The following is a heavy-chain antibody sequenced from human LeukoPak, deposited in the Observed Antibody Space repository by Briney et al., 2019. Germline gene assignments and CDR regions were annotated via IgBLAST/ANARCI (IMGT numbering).Heavy chain of an antibody. D-gene: IGHD6-13*01. Sequence: GGSLRLSCADSRFTFSNYWMSWVRQAPGKGLEWVAVISYDGSNKYYADSVKGRFTISRDNSKNTLYLQMNSLRAEDTAVYYCARPHLPVHIAAAVTPFDYWGQGTLVTVSS. V-gene: IGHV3-30*03. CDR1: RFTFSNYW. J-gene: IGHJ4*02. CDR2: ISYDGSNK. CDR3: ARPHLPVHIAAAVTPFDY.